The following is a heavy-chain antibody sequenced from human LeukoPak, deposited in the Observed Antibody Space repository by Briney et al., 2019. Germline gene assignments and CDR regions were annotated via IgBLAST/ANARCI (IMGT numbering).Heavy chain of an antibody. V-gene: IGHV3-30*02. CDR3: AKKHSGNYPSYDAFDM. J-gene: IGHJ3*02. Sequence: PGGSLRLSCAASGFTFSSYGMHWVRQAPGKGLEWVAFIRYDGSNKYYADSVKGRFTISRDNSKNTLYLQMDSLRAEDTAVYYCAKKHSGNYPSYDAFDMWGQGTMVTVSS. CDR2: IRYDGSNK. CDR1: GFTFSSYG. D-gene: IGHD1-26*01.